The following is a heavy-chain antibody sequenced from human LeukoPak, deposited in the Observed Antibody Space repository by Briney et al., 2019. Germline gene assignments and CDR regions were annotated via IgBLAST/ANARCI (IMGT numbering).Heavy chain of an antibody. J-gene: IGHJ4*02. CDR2: ISSNGGSS. Sequence: GGSLRLSCSASGFTFSSSAMHWVRQAPGKGLEYVSGISSNGGSSFYADSVKGRFTISRDNSKNTLYLQMSSLRAEDTAVYYCVKITSVTGGDCWGQGTRLTVSS. CDR3: VKITSVTGGDC. CDR1: GFTFSSSA. D-gene: IGHD1-1*01. V-gene: IGHV3-64D*09.